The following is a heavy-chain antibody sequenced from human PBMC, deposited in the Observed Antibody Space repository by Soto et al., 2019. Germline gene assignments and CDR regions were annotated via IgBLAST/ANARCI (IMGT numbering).Heavy chain of an antibody. V-gene: IGHV1-2*04. Sequence: ASVKVSCKASGYTFTGYYMHWVRQVPGQGLEWMGWINPNSGGTNYAQKFQGWVTMTRDTSISTAYMELSRLRSDDTAVYYCARSLGNYGSGSYEYFQHWGQGTLVTVSS. CDR3: ARSLGNYGSGSYEYFQH. CDR2: INPNSGGT. D-gene: IGHD3-10*01. J-gene: IGHJ1*01. CDR1: GYTFTGYY.